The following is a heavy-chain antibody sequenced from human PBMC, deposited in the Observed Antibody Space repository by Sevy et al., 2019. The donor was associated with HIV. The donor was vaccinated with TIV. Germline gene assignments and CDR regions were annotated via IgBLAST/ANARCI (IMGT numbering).Heavy chain of an antibody. CDR2: ISYDGSNK. CDR1: GFTFSSYA. V-gene: IGHV3-30-3*01. J-gene: IGHJ4*02. D-gene: IGHD2-15*01. Sequence: GGSLRLSCAASGFTFSSYAMHWVRQAPGKGLEWVAVISYDGSNKYYADSVKGRFTISRDNSKNTLYLQMNSLRAEDTAVYYCARDGVVAATPPFDYWGQGTLVTVSS. CDR3: ARDGVVAATPPFDY.